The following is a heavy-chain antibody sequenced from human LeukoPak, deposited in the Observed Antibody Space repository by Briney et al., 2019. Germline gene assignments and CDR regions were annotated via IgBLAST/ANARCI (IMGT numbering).Heavy chain of an antibody. CDR1: GGSISSYY. CDR2: IYYSGST. Sequence: SETLSLTCTVSGGSISSYYWSWIRQPPGKGLEWIGYIYYSGSTNYNPSLKSRVTISVDTSKNQLSLKLSSVTAADTAVYYCARGTGLLWFGELLVYGMDVWGKGTTVTVSS. D-gene: IGHD3-10*01. V-gene: IGHV4-59*01. CDR3: ARGTGLLWFGELLVYGMDV. J-gene: IGHJ6*04.